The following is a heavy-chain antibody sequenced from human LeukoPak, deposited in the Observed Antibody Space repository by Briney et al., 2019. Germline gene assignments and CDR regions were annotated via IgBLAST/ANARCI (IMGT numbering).Heavy chain of an antibody. V-gene: IGHV1-69*05. CDR1: GGTFSSYA. CDR3: ARGLMTVYSHDAFDI. D-gene: IGHD3-9*01. CDR2: IIPIFGTA. Sequence: SVKVSCKASGGTFSSYAISWVRQAPGQGLEWMGRIIPIFGTANYAQKFQGRVTITTDESTSTAYMELSSLRSEDTAVYYCARGLMTVYSHDAFDIWGQGTMVTVSS. J-gene: IGHJ3*02.